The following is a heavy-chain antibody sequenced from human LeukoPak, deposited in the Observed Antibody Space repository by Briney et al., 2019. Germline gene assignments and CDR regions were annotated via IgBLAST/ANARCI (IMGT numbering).Heavy chain of an antibody. CDR3: ARDLSLAVPVQGY. CDR1: GYTFTNYY. J-gene: IGHJ4*02. D-gene: IGHD6-19*01. Sequence: ASVKVSCKASGYTFTNYYMHWVRQAPGQGLEWMGWINPNSGGTNYAQKFQGRVTMTGDTSISTAYMELSRLRSGDTAVYYCARDLSLAVPVQGYWGQGTLVTVSS. CDR2: INPNSGGT. V-gene: IGHV1-2*02.